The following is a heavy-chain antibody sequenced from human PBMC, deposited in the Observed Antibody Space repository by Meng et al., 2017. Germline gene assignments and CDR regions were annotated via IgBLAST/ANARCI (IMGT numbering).Heavy chain of an antibody. V-gene: IGHV4-31*01. J-gene: IGHJ5*02. CDR3: ARADRRVGSYGPNWFDP. Sequence: QVQLQELGPGLVKPSQTLSLTCTVSGGSISSGGYSWSWIRQHPGKGLEWIGYIYYSGSTYYNPSLKSLVTISVDTSKNQFSLKLSSVTAADTAVYYCARADRRVGSYGPNWFDPWGQGTLVTVSS. CDR2: IYYSGST. D-gene: IGHD5-18*01. CDR1: GGSISSGGYS.